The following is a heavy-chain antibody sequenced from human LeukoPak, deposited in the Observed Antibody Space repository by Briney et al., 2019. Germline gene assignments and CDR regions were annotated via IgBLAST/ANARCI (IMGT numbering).Heavy chain of an antibody. D-gene: IGHD3-10*01. V-gene: IGHV3-21*03. J-gene: IGHJ4*02. CDR1: GFTFTTYS. CDR3: TTGGYY. Sequence: PGGSLRLSCEASGFTFTTYSMTWVRQAPGKGLEWVSIISSGSSAIFSADALKGRFTISRDDAKNLPYLYMNSLKTKDTAVYYCTTGGYYWGQGTLVTVSS. CDR2: ISSGSSAI.